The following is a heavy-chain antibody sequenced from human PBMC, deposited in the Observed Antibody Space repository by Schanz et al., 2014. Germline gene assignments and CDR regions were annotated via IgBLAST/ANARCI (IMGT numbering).Heavy chain of an antibody. J-gene: IGHJ4*02. D-gene: IGHD3-10*01. Sequence: EVQLVESGGGLVQPGGSLRLSCAASGFTFSSYWMHWVRQVPGKGLVWVSRIKSDGSSTSYADSVKGRFTISRDNSKNTLYLQMNSLRPEDTAVYYCARIGGSVFDYWAQGTLVTVSS. CDR1: GFTFSSYW. V-gene: IGHV3-74*01. CDR3: ARIGGSVFDY. CDR2: IKSDGSST.